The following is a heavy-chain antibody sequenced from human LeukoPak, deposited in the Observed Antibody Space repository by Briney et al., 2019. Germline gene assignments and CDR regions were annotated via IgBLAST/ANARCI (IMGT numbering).Heavy chain of an antibody. Sequence: SETLSLTCTVSGGSISSYYWSWIRQPPAKGLEWIGYIYYSGSTNYNPSLKSRVTISVDTSKNQFSLKLSSVTAADTAVYYCARGHQDYYDSSGYYYWGQGTLVTVSS. CDR2: IYYSGST. CDR3: ARGHQDYYDSSGYYY. V-gene: IGHV4-59*01. J-gene: IGHJ4*02. CDR1: GGSISSYY. D-gene: IGHD3-22*01.